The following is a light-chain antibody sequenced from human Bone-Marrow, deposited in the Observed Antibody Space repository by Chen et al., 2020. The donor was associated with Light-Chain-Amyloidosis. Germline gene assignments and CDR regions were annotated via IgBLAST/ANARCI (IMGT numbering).Light chain of an antibody. CDR3: QSYQGSSQGV. J-gene: IGLJ3*02. CDR1: SGSIATNY. V-gene: IGLV6-57*01. Sequence: NFMLPQPHSVSESPGKTVIISCTRSSGSIATNYVQWYQQRPGRSPTTVIYEDDQRPSGVPDRFSGSIDRSSNSASLTISGLKTEDEADYYCQSYQGSSQGVFGGGTKLTVL. CDR2: EDD.